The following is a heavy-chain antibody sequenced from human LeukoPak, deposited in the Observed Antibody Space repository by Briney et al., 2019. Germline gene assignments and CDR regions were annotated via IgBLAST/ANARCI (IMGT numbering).Heavy chain of an antibody. CDR3: ARDYNS. D-gene: IGHD3-10*01. CDR1: GFTFTDYY. V-gene: IGHV3-11*01. J-gene: IGHJ4*02. CDR2: ISPSGTVI. Sequence: GGSLRLSCSASGFTFTDYYMSWIRQAPGKGLGWVSYISPSGTVIYYGDSVKGRFTISRDNAKKSLFLQMNSLRAEDTAVYYCARDYNSWGQGTLVTVSS.